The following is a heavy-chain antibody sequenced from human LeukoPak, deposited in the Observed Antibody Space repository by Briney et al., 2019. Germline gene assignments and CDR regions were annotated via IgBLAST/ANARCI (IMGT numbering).Heavy chain of an antibody. V-gene: IGHV3-73*01. J-gene: IGHJ4*02. Sequence: GGSLKLSCEVSGFPFSDSAMHWVRQASGKGLEWVGRSRNRANNYATAYAASVRGRFTISRDDSKNTAYLQMNSLKTEDTAVYYCLEMTTKGYCGQGTLVTVSS. CDR1: GFPFSDSA. CDR2: SRNRANNYAT. CDR3: LEMTTKGY. D-gene: IGHD5-24*01.